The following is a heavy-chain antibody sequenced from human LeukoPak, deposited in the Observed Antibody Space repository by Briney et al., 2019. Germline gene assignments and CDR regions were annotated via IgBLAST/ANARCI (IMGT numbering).Heavy chain of an antibody. CDR1: GFTFSSYS. Sequence: PGGSLRLSCAGSGFTFSSYSMNWVRQAPGKGLERVSYISSSSSTIYYADSVKGRFTISRDNAKTSLYLQMNSLRAEDTAVYYCARSPTLSSNYGHYWRQGTLVTVSS. V-gene: IGHV3-48*01. CDR3: ARSPTLSSNYGHY. D-gene: IGHD4-11*01. CDR2: ISSSSSTI. J-gene: IGHJ4*02.